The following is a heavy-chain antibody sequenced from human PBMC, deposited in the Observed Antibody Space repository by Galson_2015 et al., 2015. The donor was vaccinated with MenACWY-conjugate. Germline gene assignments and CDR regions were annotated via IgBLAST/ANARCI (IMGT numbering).Heavy chain of an antibody. CDR3: ARRATVTTYTNYFDY. V-gene: IGHV3-48*02. CDR1: GFTFSSYS. Sequence: SLRLSCAASGFTFSSYSMNWVRQAPGKGLEWVSYISSSSSTIYYADSVKGRFTISRDNAKNSLYLQMNSLRDEDTAVYYCARRATVTTYTNYFDYWGQGTLVTVSS. CDR2: ISSSSSTI. D-gene: IGHD4-17*01. J-gene: IGHJ4*02.